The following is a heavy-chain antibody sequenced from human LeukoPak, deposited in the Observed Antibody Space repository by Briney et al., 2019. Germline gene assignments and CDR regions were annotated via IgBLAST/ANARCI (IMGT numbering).Heavy chain of an antibody. CDR3: AKNDH. CDR1: GFTFDDYA. V-gene: IGHV3-9*01. CDR2: ISWNGDNI. J-gene: IGHJ4*02. Sequence: PGGSLGLSCAASGFTFDDYAMHWVRQAPGKGLEWVSGISWNGDNINYADSVKGRFTISRDDAKNSLYLQMNSLRAEDTALYYCAKNDHWGQGTLVTVSS.